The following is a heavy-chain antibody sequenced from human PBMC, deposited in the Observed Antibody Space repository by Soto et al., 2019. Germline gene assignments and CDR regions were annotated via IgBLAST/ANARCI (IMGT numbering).Heavy chain of an antibody. D-gene: IGHD6-13*01. CDR1: GDSINSSDYY. CDR3: ARHVDSSSYFDY. CDR2: ISYSGTT. Sequence: PSETLSLTCSVSGDSINSSDYYWGWIRQPPGKGLEWIGSISYSGTTYYNPSLKSRVTISVDTSKTQFSLRLTSVTAPDTALYYCARHVDSSSYFDYWGQRTPVPVSS. J-gene: IGHJ4*02. V-gene: IGHV4-39*01.